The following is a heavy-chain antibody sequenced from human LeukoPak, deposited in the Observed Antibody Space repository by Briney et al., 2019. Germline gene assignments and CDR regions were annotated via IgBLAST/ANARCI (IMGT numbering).Heavy chain of an antibody. CDR3: ARGAFTWIRHPYAIDV. Sequence: GGSLRLSCEASGFSFSNYWMSWVRQAPGKGLEWVANIKHDGSEKYYVDSVKGRFTISRDNARNSLYLQMNNLRAEDTAVYYCARGAFTWIRHPYAIDVWGQGTTVTVSS. CDR1: GFSFSNYW. V-gene: IGHV3-7*01. J-gene: IGHJ6*02. CDR2: IKHDGSEK. D-gene: IGHD3-16*01.